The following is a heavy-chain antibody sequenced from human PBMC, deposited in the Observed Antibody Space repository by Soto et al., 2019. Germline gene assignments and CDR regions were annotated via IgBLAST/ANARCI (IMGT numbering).Heavy chain of an antibody. D-gene: IGHD3-10*02. CDR1: GFTFSSYG. CDR2: ISYDGSNK. V-gene: IGHV3-30*18. Sequence: QVQLVESGGGVVQPGRSLRLSCAASGFTFSSYGMHWVRQAPGKGLEWVEVISYDGSNKYYADSVKGRFTISRDNSKNTLYLQMNSLRAEDTAVYYCAKDYVSYFDYWGQGTLVTVSS. J-gene: IGHJ4*02. CDR3: AKDYVSYFDY.